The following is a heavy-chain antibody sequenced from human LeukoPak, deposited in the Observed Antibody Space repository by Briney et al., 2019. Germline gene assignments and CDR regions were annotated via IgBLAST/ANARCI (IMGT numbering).Heavy chain of an antibody. D-gene: IGHD3-10*01. Sequence: GGSQRLPCTAPTPPHNNSRAGGLRQAPGKGLEWVGRIKSRTDSGTTDYAAPVKGRFTISRDDSKNTLYLQMNSLKTEDTAVYYCSKPDLLWFGEDVWGQGTTVTVSS. CDR1: TPPHNNSR. CDR3: SKPDLLWFGEDV. CDR2: IKSRTDSGTT. V-gene: IGHV3-15*01. J-gene: IGHJ6*02.